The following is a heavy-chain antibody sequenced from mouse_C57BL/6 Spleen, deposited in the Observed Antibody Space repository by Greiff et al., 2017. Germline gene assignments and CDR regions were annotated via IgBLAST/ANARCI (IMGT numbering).Heavy chain of an antibody. J-gene: IGHJ2*01. CDR3: ARNWDVYYFDY. Sequence: VQLQQSGPELVKPGASVKISCKASGYSFTDYNMHWVQQSTGKSLEWIGVIDPNYGTTSYNQKFKGKATLTVDQSSSTAYMQLSSRTSEDSAVYYCARNWDVYYFDYWGQGTTLTGSS. CDR2: IDPNYGTT. CDR1: GYSFTDYN. V-gene: IGHV1-39*01. D-gene: IGHD4-1*01.